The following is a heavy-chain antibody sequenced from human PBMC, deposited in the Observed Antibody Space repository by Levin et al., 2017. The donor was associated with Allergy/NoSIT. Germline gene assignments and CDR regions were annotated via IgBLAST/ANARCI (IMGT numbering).Heavy chain of an antibody. Sequence: GGSLRLSCTASGITVGNNYMCWVRQAPGKGLEWVSLIYSGGSTHYADSVEGRFTISRDSSKNKLYLQMNRLRAEDTAMYYCATRGSGRSLDSWGQGTLVTVSS. D-gene: IGHD3-10*01. CDR1: GITVGNNY. CDR2: IYSGGST. CDR3: ATRGSGRSLDS. V-gene: IGHV3-53*01. J-gene: IGHJ4*02.